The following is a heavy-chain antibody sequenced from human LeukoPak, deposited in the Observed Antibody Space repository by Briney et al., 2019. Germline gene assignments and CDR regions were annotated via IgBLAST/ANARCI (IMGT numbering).Heavy chain of an antibody. CDR1: GFTFSSYG. V-gene: IGHV3-30*18. CDR2: ISYDGSNK. J-gene: IGHJ4*02. Sequence: PGRSLRLSCAASGFTFSSYGMHWVRQAPGKGLEWVAVISYDGSNKYYADSVKGRFTISRDNSKNTLYLQMNSLRAEDTAVYYCAKGVSEDHEYYFDYWGQGTLVTVSS. CDR3: AKGVSEDHEYYFDY.